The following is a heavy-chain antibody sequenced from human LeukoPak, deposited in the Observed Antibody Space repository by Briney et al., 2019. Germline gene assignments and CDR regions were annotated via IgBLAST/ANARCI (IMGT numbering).Heavy chain of an antibody. D-gene: IGHD4-17*01. CDR3: ARGRTPYGDPIFYFDC. J-gene: IGHJ4*02. Sequence: GRSLRLSCAASGSTFSSYAMHWVRQAPGKGLEWVAVISYDGSNQYYADSVKGRFTISRDKSKNTLYLQMNSLRAEDTAVYYCARGRTPYGDPIFYFDCWGQGTLVTVSS. CDR1: GSTFSSYA. V-gene: IGHV3-30*04. CDR2: ISYDGSNQ.